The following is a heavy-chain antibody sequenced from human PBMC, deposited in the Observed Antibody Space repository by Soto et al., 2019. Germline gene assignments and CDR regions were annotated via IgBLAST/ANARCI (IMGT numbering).Heavy chain of an antibody. CDR2: ISYDGSNK. V-gene: IGHV3-30-3*01. Sequence: QVQLVESGGGVVQPGRSLRLSCAASGFTFSSCAMHWVRQAPGKGLEWVAIISYDGSNKYYADSVKGRFTISRDNSKNMLYLQMNSVIGEDTAVYYCAKVNSWGTSWSTVDFWGQGTLVTVSS. J-gene: IGHJ4*02. CDR1: GFTFSSCA. D-gene: IGHD6-13*01. CDR3: AKVNSWGTSWSTVDF.